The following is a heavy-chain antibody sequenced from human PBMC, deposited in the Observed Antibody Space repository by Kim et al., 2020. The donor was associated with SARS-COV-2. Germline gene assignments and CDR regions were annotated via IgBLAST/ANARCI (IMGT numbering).Heavy chain of an antibody. J-gene: IGHJ4*02. CDR3: AKIGNYYGSGSYWGDY. CDR1: GFTFSSYA. CDR2: ISGSGGST. Sequence: GGSLRLSCAASGFTFSSYAMSWVRQAPGKGLEWVSAISGSGGSTYYADSVKGRFTISRDNSKNTLYLQMNSLRAEDTAVYYCAKIGNYYGSGSYWGDYWGQGTLVTVSS. D-gene: IGHD3-10*01. V-gene: IGHV3-23*01.